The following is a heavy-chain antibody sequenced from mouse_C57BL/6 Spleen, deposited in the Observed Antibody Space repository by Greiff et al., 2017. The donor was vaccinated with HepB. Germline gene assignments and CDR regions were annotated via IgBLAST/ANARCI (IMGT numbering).Heavy chain of an antibody. Sequence: QVQLKESGAELARPGASVKMSCKASGYTFTSYTMHWVKQRPGQGLEWIGYINPSSGYTKYNQKFKDKATLTADKSSSTAYMQLSSLTSEDSAVYYCARHPIGYFDYWGQGTTLTVSS. CDR3: ARHPIGYFDY. D-gene: IGHD3-1*01. CDR2: INPSSGYT. J-gene: IGHJ2*01. V-gene: IGHV1-4*01. CDR1: GYTFTSYT.